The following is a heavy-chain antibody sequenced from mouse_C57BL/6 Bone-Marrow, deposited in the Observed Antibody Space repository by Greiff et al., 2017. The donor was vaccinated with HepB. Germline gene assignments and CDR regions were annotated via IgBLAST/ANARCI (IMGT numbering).Heavy chain of an antibody. CDR3: ARQGGYDAWFAY. V-gene: IGHV5-12*01. Sequence: EVHLVESGGGLVQPGGSLKLSCAASGFTFSDYYMYWVRQTPEKRLEWVAYISNGGGSTYYPDTVKGRFTISRDNAKNTLYLQMSRLKSEDTAMYYCARQGGYDAWFAYWGQGTLVTVSA. CDR2: ISNGGGST. J-gene: IGHJ3*01. D-gene: IGHD2-2*01. CDR1: GFTFSDYY.